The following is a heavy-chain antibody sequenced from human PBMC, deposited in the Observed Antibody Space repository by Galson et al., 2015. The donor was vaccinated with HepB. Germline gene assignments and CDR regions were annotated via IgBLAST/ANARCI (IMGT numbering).Heavy chain of an antibody. CDR1: GFTFTTYS. CDR2: ISNDGSLK. Sequence: SLRLSCAASGFTFTTYSIHWVRQAPGKGLEWVAFISNDGSLKYYGDSVKGQFSISRDNSKNMVYLEMSSLRVEDTAVHYCARGNSLVAAYYGLDVWGQGTTVTVSS. V-gene: IGHV3-30-3*01. D-gene: IGHD2-2*01. J-gene: IGHJ6*02. CDR3: ARGNSLVAAYYGLDV.